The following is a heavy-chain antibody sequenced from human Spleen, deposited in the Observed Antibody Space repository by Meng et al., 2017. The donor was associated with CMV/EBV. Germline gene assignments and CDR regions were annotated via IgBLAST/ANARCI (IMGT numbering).Heavy chain of an antibody. V-gene: IGHV4-59*01. Sequence: ESLKISCAASGFTFSSYEMNWVRQAPGKGLEWIGYIYYSGSTNYNPSLKSRVTISLDTSKNQVSLRLSSVTAADTAMYYCARVQGVSIFGVVIPFYFDYWGQGTLVTVSS. CDR2: IYYSGST. D-gene: IGHD3-3*01. CDR1: GFTFSSYE. J-gene: IGHJ4*02. CDR3: ARVQGVSIFGVVIPFYFDY.